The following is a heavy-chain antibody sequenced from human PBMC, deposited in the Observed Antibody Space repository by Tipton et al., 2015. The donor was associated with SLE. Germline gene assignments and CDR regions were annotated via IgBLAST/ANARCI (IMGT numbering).Heavy chain of an antibody. CDR1: GGSISSGAHY. CDR2: IYASGSTSGSA. CDR3: ARGRCINTACRWCFDP. Sequence: TLSLTCTVSGGSISSGAHYWSWIRQSAGKGLEWIGRIYASGSTSGSANYNPSLKSRVTISVETSKNQFSLKLTSVTAADTAVYFGARGRCINTACRWCFDPWGRGTLVTVSS. V-gene: IGHV4-61*02. J-gene: IGHJ2*01. D-gene: IGHD1-14*01.